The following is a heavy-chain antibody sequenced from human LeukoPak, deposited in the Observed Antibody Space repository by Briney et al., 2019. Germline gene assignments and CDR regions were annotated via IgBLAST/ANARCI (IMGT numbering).Heavy chain of an antibody. D-gene: IGHD6-13*01. J-gene: IGHJ6*03. CDR2: TYYRSKWYN. CDR3: ARVRGSRASVNYYYMDV. Sequence: SQTLSLTCAISGDSVSSNSAAWNWLRQSPSRGLEWLGRTYYRSKWYNDYAVSVKSRITINPDTSKNQFSLQLNSVTPEDTAVYYCARVRGSRASVNYYYMDVWGKGTTVTVSS. V-gene: IGHV6-1*01. CDR1: GDSVSSNSAA.